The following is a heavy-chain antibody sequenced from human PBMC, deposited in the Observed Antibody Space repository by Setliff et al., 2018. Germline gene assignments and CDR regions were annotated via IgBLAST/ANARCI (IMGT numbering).Heavy chain of an antibody. J-gene: IGHJ4*02. CDR1: GGSFSGYY. CDR2: IYYSGST. V-gene: IGHV4-34*01. D-gene: IGHD3-3*01. CDR3: ARVDNFWSGPIDY. Sequence: PSETLSLTCAVYGGSFSGYYWSWIRQHPGKGLEWIGYIYYSGSTYYNPSLKSRVTISVDTSKNQFSLKLSSVTAADTAVYYCARVDNFWSGPIDYWGQGTLVTVSS.